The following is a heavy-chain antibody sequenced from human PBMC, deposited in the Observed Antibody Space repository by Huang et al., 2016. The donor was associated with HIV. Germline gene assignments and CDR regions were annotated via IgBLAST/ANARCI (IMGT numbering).Heavy chain of an antibody. J-gene: IGHJ4*02. V-gene: IGHV1-2*02. CDR3: AREGSQYPAYFSH. CDR1: GYTFNAYY. D-gene: IGHD1-26*01. Sequence: QVQLVQSGAEVKKPGASVKVSCQASGYTFNAYYIHWVRQATGKGLEWMGWINPNSGRTKFAQKLQGRVTMTRDTSISTAYMELNRLRSDDTAVYYCAREGSQYPAYFSHWGQGTLVTVSS. CDR2: INPNSGRT.